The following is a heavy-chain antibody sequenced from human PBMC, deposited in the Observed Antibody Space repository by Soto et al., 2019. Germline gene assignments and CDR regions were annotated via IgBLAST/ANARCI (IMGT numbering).Heavy chain of an antibody. V-gene: IGHV3-7*04. CDR1: GFTLSSNW. J-gene: IGHJ4*02. CDR2: IKEDGSNK. CDR3: ARGFY. Sequence: EVQLVESGGGLVQPGGSLRLSCEASGFTLSSNWMSWVSQAPGKGLEWVASIKEDGSNKYLVDSVKGRFTISRQHAKNSLFLQMNSLGGDDRAVYFCARGFYWGQGILVSVSS.